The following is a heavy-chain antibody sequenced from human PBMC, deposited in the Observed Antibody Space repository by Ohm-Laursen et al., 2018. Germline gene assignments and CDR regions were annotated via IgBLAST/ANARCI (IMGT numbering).Heavy chain of an antibody. CDR2: ISGSGGST. Sequence: GSLRLSCAASGFTFSTYAMTWVRQAPGKGLEWVSAISGSGGSTYYAGSVKGRFTISRDNSKNTLYLQMNSLRADDTAVYYCAKERRVQLESGGARYFDLWGRDTLVTVSS. J-gene: IGHJ2*01. D-gene: IGHD1-1*01. V-gene: IGHV3-23*01. CDR3: AKERRVQLESGGARYFDL. CDR1: GFTFSTYA.